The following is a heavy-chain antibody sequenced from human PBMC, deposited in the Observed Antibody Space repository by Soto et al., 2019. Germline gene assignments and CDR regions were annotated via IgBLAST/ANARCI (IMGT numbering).Heavy chain of an antibody. D-gene: IGHD4-4*01. CDR3: ARTSGNYYFDY. CDR1: GFSLSTGRTR. CDR2: IDWDNDK. Sequence: SGPTLVNPTQTLTLTCTFSGFSLSTGRTRGSWIRQPPGKALEWLARIDWDNDKFYSTSLKTRLNVPKDTSKKQVVLTMTTMDPVDTATYYCARTSGNYYFDYWGQGTLVTVSS. J-gene: IGHJ4*02. V-gene: IGHV2-70*04.